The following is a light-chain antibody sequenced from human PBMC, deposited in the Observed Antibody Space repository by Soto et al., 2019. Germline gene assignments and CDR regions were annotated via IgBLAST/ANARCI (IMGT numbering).Light chain of an antibody. V-gene: IGKV1-39*01. Sequence: DIQMTQSPSSLSASVGDRVTITCRASRSVFNYLNWYQQKPGQAPKLLIYAASSLQSGVPSRFRGSGSATDVTLTISSLQREDVATYYCHQTYSAPYTFGQGTKLEI. J-gene: IGKJ2*01. CDR1: RSVFNY. CDR2: AAS. CDR3: HQTYSAPYT.